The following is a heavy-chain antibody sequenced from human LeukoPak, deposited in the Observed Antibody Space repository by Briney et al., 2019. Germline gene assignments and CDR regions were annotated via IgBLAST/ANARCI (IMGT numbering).Heavy chain of an antibody. CDR2: ISAHGNII. CDR1: GFTFSSYA. J-gene: IGHJ4*02. CDR3: AREVSYYDSSGYLYYFDY. D-gene: IGHD3-22*01. V-gene: IGHV3-48*04. Sequence: GGSLRLSCGASGFTFSSYAMNWVRQAPGKGLEWVSWISAHGNIIRYADSVKGRFIISRDNAKNSPYLQMNSLRAEATAVYYCAREVSYYDSSGYLYYFDYWGQGTLVTVSS.